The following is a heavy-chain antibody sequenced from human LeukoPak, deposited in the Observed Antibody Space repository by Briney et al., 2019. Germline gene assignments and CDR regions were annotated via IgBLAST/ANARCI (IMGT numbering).Heavy chain of an antibody. CDR2: IYSGGST. V-gene: IGHV3-66*02. Sequence: PGGSLRLSCAASGFTVSSNYMSWVRQAPGKGLEWVSVIYSGGSTYYADSVKGRFTISRDNSKNTVYLQMNSLGVEDTAVYYCARDQRSIFAWFDPWGQGTLVTVSS. CDR3: ARDQRSIFAWFDP. J-gene: IGHJ5*02. CDR1: GFTVSSNY. D-gene: IGHD3-3*01.